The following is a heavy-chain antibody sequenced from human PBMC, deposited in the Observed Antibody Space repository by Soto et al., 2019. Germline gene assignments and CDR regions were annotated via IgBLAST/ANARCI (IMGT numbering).Heavy chain of an antibody. V-gene: IGHV4-59*08. CDR3: ARGQLGLLFDY. CDR1: GGSISSYY. Sequence: PSETLSLTCTVSGGSISSYYWSWIRQPPGKGLEWIGYIYYSGSTNYNPSLKSRVTISVDTSKNQFSLKLSSVTAADTAVYYCARGQLGLLFDYWGQGTLVTVSS. CDR2: IYYSGST. J-gene: IGHJ4*02. D-gene: IGHD6-6*01.